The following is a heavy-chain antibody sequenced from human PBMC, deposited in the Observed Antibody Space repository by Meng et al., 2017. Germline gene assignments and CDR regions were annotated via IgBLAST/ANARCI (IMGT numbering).Heavy chain of an antibody. Sequence: QGELAQCGGEVKEPRAAVKVSCKASGYTFTGYYMHWVRQAPGQGLEWMGRINPNSGGTNYAQKFQGRVTMTRDTSISTAYMELSRLRSDDTAVYYCARDYGSGRIILHFDYWGQGTLVTVSS. CDR3: ARDYGSGRIILHFDY. J-gene: IGHJ4*02. CDR1: GYTFTGYY. V-gene: IGHV1-2*06. CDR2: INPNSGGT. D-gene: IGHD3-10*01.